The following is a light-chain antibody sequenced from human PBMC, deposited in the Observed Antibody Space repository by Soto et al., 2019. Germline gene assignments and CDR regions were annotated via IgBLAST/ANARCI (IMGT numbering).Light chain of an antibody. CDR2: GAS. CDR1: QSISSTF. J-gene: IGKJ1*01. CDR3: QQYYSSWT. Sequence: EIVLTQSPGTLSLSPGERATLSCRASQSISSTFLAWYQHKPGQAPRVLIYGASRRATGIPDRFSGSGSGTDFTLTISRLEPEDFALYYCQQYYSSWTFGQGTMLEMK. V-gene: IGKV3-20*01.